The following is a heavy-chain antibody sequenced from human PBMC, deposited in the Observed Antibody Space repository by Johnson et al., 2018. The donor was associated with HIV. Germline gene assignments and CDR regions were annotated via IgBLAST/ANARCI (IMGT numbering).Heavy chain of an antibody. V-gene: IGHV3-9*01. CDR1: GFTFDDYA. Sequence: QLVESGGGLVQPGRSLRLSCAASGFTFDDYAMHWVRQAPGKGLEWVSGISWNSGSIGYADSVKGRFTISRDNAKNSLYLQMNSLRAEDTAVYYCAKIRITMIVVVEGVDAFDIWGQGTMVTVSS. D-gene: IGHD3-22*01. J-gene: IGHJ3*02. CDR2: ISWNSGSI. CDR3: AKIRITMIVVVEGVDAFDI.